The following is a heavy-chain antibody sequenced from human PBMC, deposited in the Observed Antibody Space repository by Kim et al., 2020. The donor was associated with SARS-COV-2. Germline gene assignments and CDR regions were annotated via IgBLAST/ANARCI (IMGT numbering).Heavy chain of an antibody. CDR3: ARRSGHYIVAIDY. D-gene: IGHD5-12*01. Sequence: SPSIKSRVTISVDTSKNQFSLKLSSVTAADTAVYYCARRSGHYIVAIDYWGQGTLVTVSS. J-gene: IGHJ4*02. V-gene: IGHV4-39*01.